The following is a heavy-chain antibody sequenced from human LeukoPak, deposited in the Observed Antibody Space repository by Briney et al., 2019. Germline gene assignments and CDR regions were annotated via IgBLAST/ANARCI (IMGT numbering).Heavy chain of an antibody. V-gene: IGHV3-23*01. CDR3: AKDREPDSGWNFDY. J-gene: IGHJ4*02. D-gene: IGHD6-19*01. CDR1: GFTFTPYA. CDR2: ILANGNT. Sequence: GGSLRLSCAPSGFTFTPYAMNWVRQAPGKGLEWVSAILANGNTYYADSVKGRFTISRDTSKNTLYLQMNSLRVEHTAIYYCAKDREPDSGWNFDYWGQGTLVSVSS.